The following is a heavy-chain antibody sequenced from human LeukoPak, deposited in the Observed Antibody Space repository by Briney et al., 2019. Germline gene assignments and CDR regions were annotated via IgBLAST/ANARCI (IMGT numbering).Heavy chain of an antibody. J-gene: IGHJ4*02. V-gene: IGHV4-39*07. CDR3: ALSYYYGSGRSWPHDY. D-gene: IGHD3-10*01. CDR2: IYYSGST. CDR1: GGSISSSSYY. Sequence: PSETLSLTCTVSGGSISSSSYYWGWIRQPPGKGLEWIGSIYYSGSTYYNPSLKSRVTISVDTSKNQFSLKLSSVTAADTAVYYCALSYYYGSGRSWPHDYWGQGTLVTVSS.